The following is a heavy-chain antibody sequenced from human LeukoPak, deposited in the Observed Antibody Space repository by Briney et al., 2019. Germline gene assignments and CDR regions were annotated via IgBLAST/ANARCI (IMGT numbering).Heavy chain of an antibody. Sequence: SGPTLVKPTQTLTLTCTFSGFSLSTSGVGVGWIRQPPGKALEWLALIYGNDDKRYSPSLKSRLTITKDTSKNQVVLTMTNMDPVDTATYYCAHTISAYCGGDCGYYFDYWGQGTLVTVSS. V-gene: IGHV2-5*01. CDR1: GFSLSTSGVG. CDR3: AHTISAYCGGDCGYYFDY. D-gene: IGHD2-21*02. CDR2: IYGNDDK. J-gene: IGHJ4*02.